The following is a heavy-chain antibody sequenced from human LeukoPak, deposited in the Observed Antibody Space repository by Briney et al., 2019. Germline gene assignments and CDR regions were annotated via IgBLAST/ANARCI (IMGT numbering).Heavy chain of an antibody. V-gene: IGHV3-30*04. Sequence: GGSLRLSCAASGFTFSSYAMHWVRQAPGKGLEWVIVLSYDGTNEYSTDSVKGRFTISRDNSKNTLYLQMSSLRSEDTAVYYCASSPLYGDYVDYYFDYWGQGTLVTVSS. J-gene: IGHJ4*02. CDR1: GFTFSSYA. CDR3: ASSPLYGDYVDYYFDY. CDR2: LSYDGTNE. D-gene: IGHD4-17*01.